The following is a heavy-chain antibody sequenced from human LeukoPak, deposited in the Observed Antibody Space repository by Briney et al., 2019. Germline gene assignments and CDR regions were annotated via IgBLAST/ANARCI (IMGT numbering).Heavy chain of an antibody. Sequence: SETLSLTCSVSGFSISSAYHWGWVRQPPGGRLEWIGSISHTGVTYYNPSFKSRLTISLDTSKDQFSLQLTSVTAADTAMYYCARDDTGFEYWGQGIVVTDSS. V-gene: IGHV4-38-2*02. J-gene: IGHJ4*02. D-gene: IGHD1-1*01. CDR2: ISHTGVT. CDR1: GFSISSAYH. CDR3: ARDDTGFEY.